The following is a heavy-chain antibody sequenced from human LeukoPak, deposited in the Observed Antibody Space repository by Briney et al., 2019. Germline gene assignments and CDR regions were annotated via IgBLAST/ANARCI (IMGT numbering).Heavy chain of an antibody. CDR3: AKDIAQGYTFGSIEQDY. D-gene: IGHD5-18*01. CDR2: LDLGGNT. V-gene: IGHV3-53*01. J-gene: IGHJ4*02. Sequence: GGSLRLSRAGSGFTVTTHYMSWVRQAPGKGLEWVSTLDLGGNTYYTDSVKGRFTVSRDRSKNTLDLHMQSLRDEDTAVYYCAKDIAQGYTFGSIEQDYWGQGTLVTVSS. CDR1: GFTVTTHY.